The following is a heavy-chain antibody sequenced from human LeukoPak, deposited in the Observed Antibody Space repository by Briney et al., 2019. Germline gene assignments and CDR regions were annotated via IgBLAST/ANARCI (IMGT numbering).Heavy chain of an antibody. D-gene: IGHD3-22*01. CDR2: IYYSGST. V-gene: IGHV4-39*06. Sequence: SETLSLTCTVSGGSISSSSYYWGWLRQPPGKGLEWIGSIYYSGSTYYHPSLKSPFTITVDTSKNQFTLKLSSLTAQVTAVYYDARSYYYDSSGYYRGPYNWFDHWGQGTLVTVSS. CDR3: ARSYYYDSSGYYRGPYNWFDH. CDR1: GGSISSSSYY. J-gene: IGHJ5*02.